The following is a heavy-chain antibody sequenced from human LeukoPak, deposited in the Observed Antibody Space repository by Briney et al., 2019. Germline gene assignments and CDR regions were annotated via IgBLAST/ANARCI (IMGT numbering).Heavy chain of an antibody. D-gene: IGHD3-10*01. J-gene: IGHJ6*03. CDR1: GYTFTGYY. CDR3: ARGPRITLVRGGQWYFYMDV. V-gene: IGHV1-2*02. Sequence: ASVKVSCKASGYTFTGYYMHWVRQAPGQGLEWMGWINPNSGGTNYAQKFQGRVTMTRDTSISTAYMELSRLRSDDTAVYYCARGPRITLVRGGQWYFYMDVWGKGTTVTVSS. CDR2: INPNSGGT.